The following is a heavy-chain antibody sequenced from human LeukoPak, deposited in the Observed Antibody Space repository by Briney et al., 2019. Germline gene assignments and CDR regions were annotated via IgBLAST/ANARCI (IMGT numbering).Heavy chain of an antibody. CDR2: IYYSGST. CDR1: GGSISTSSYY. Sequence: SETLSLTCTVSGGSISTSSYYWGWIRQPPGKGLEWIGSIYYSGSTYYNPSLKSRVTISVDTSKNQFSLKLSSVTAADTAVYYCARAQTTVVTPVWFDPWGQGTLVTVSS. CDR3: ARAQTTVVTPVWFDP. V-gene: IGHV4-39*07. D-gene: IGHD4-23*01. J-gene: IGHJ5*02.